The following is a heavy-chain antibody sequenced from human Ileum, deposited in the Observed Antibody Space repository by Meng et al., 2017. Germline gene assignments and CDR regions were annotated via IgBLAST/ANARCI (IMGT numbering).Heavy chain of an antibody. CDR1: GFTFEDHA. V-gene: IGHV3-9*01. Sequence: SLKISCAASGFTFEDHAMHWVRQTPGKGLEWVSSISWNSDSMAYADSVKGRFTISRDNAKNSLYLQMNSLRTEDTALYFCVRDVSAVRAYYFDYWGQGALVTAPQ. D-gene: IGHD3-16*01. CDR2: ISWNSDSM. CDR3: VRDVSAVRAYYFDY. J-gene: IGHJ4*02.